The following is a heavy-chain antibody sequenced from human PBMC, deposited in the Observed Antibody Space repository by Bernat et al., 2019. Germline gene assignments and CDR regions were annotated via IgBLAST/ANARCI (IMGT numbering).Heavy chain of an antibody. D-gene: IGHD3-3*01. CDR2: FDPEDGET. CDR1: GYTLTDLS. CDR3: ATVHTIWSGTNYYYYGMDV. V-gene: IGHV1-24*01. J-gene: IGHJ6*02. Sequence: QVQLVQSGAEVKKPGASVKVSCKVSGYTLTDLSMHWVRQAPGKGLEWMGGFDPEDGETIYAQKFQGRVTMTENTSTDTAYMELSSLRSEDTAVYYCATVHTIWSGTNYYYYGMDVWGQGTTVTVSS.